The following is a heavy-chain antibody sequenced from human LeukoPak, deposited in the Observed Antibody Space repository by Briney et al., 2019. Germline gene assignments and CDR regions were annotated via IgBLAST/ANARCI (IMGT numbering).Heavy chain of an antibody. CDR3: ARLGVAGYFDY. D-gene: IGHD3-3*01. V-gene: IGHV3-21*01. Sequence: KPGGSLRLSCAASGFTFSSYSMNWVRQAPGKGLEWVSSISSRSSYIYYADSVKGRFTISRDNAKNSLYVQMNSLRAEDTAVYYCARLGVAGYFDYWGRGTLVTVSS. CDR2: ISSRSSYI. J-gene: IGHJ4*02. CDR1: GFTFSSYS.